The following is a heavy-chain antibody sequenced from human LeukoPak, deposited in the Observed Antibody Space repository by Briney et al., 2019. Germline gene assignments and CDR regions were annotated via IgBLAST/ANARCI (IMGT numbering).Heavy chain of an antibody. D-gene: IGHD2-21*02. CDR1: GGSIGSGGYY. Sequence: PSRTLSLTCTVSGGSIGSGGYYWSWIRQHPGKGLEWIGYIYYSGSTYYNPSLKSRVTISVDTSKNQFSLKLSSVTAADTAVYYCARDHGDSVFDYWGQGTLVTVSS. V-gene: IGHV4-31*03. CDR3: ARDHGDSVFDY. CDR2: IYYSGST. J-gene: IGHJ4*02.